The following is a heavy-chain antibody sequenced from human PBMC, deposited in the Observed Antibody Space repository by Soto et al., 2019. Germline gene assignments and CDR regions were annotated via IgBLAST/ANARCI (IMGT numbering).Heavy chain of an antibody. J-gene: IGHJ4*02. Sequence: SETLSLTCAVYGGSFSGYYWSWIRQPPGKGLEWIGEINHSGSTNYNPSLKSRVTISVDTSKNQFSLKLSSVTAADTAVYYCARDPGSAAVSIAAAGTSAAFWGQGTLGTVSS. CDR2: INHSGST. V-gene: IGHV4-34*01. CDR3: ARDPGSAAVSIAAAGTSAAF. CDR1: GGSFSGYY. D-gene: IGHD6-13*01.